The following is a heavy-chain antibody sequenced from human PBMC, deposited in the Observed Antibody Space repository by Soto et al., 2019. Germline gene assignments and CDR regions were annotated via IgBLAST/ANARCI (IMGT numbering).Heavy chain of an antibody. J-gene: IGHJ6*02. V-gene: IGHV3-23*01. CDR3: AKGTGGYSSSSHLKYYYGMDV. CDR2: ISGSGGST. Sequence: EVQLLESGGGLVQPGGSLRLSCAASGFTFSSYAMSWVRQAPGKGLEWVSAISGSGGSTYYADSVKGRFTISRDNSKNPLYLQMNSLRAEDTAVYYCAKGTGGYSSSSHLKYYYGMDVWGQGTTVTVSS. D-gene: IGHD6-6*01. CDR1: GFTFSSYA.